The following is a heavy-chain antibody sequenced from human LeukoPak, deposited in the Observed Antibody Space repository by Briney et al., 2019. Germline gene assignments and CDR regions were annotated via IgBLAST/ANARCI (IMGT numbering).Heavy chain of an antibody. CDR3: ARDRNPAVVVTVLRRNWFDP. D-gene: IGHD2-21*02. Sequence: GGSLRLSCAASGFTFDDYAMHWVRQAPGKGLEWVSGISWNSGSIGYADSVKGRFTISRDNAKNSLYLQMNSLRAEDTVVYYCARDRNPAVVVTVLRRNWFDPWGQGTLVTVSS. J-gene: IGHJ5*02. CDR1: GFTFDDYA. V-gene: IGHV3-9*01. CDR2: ISWNSGSI.